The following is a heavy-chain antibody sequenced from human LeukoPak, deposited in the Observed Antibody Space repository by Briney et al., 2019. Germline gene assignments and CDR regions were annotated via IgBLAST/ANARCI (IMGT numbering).Heavy chain of an antibody. D-gene: IGHD6-19*01. V-gene: IGHV4-34*01. CDR3: ACAPGIAVAAADY. CDR2: INHSGST. CDR1: GGSFSGYY. Sequence: SETLSLTCAVYGGSFSGYYWGWIRQPPGKGLEWIGEINHSGSTNYNPSLKSRVTISVDTSKNQFSLKLSSVTAADTAVYYCACAPGIAVAAADYWGQGTLVTVSS. J-gene: IGHJ4*02.